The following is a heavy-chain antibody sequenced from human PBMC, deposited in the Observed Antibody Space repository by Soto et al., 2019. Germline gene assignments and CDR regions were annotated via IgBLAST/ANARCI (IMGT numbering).Heavy chain of an antibody. J-gene: IGHJ4*02. D-gene: IGHD2-2*01. CDR2: INAGDGNT. V-gene: IGHV1-3*01. Sequence: QVQLVQSGAEVKKPGASVKVSCKASGYTFTSYAMHWVRQAPGQRLEWMGWINAGDGNTKYSQKFQGRVTITRDTSASTAYMELSSLRSEDTAVYCCASEGSTGCPEYWGQGTLVTVSS. CDR3: ASEGSTGCPEY. CDR1: GYTFTSYA.